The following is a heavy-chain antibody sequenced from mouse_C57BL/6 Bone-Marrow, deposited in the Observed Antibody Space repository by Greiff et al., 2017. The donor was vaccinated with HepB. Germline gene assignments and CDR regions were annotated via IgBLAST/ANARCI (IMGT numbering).Heavy chain of an antibody. CDR2: IYPRSGNT. CDR1: GYTFTSYG. V-gene: IGHV1-81*01. D-gene: IGHD1-1*01. Sequence: LVESGAELARPGASVKLSCKASGYTFTSYGISWVKQRTGQGLEWIGEIYPRSGNTYYNEKFKGKATLTADKSSSTAYMELRSLTSEDSAVYFCARGSYYGSLYYFDYWGQGTTLTVSS. CDR3: ARGSYYGSLYYFDY. J-gene: IGHJ2*01.